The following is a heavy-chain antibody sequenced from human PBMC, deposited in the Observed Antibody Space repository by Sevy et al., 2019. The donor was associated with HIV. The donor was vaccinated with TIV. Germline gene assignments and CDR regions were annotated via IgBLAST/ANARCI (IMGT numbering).Heavy chain of an antibody. CDR3: TRVETVIVVVPAAIPHDY. J-gene: IGHJ4*02. V-gene: IGHV3-49*04. D-gene: IGHD2-2*01. CDR1: GFTFGDYA. CDR2: IRSKAYGGTT. Sequence: GGSLRLSCTASGFTFGDYAMSWVRQAPGKGLEWVGFIRSKAYGGTTEYAASVNGRFTISRDDSKSIAYLQMNRLKTEDTAVYYCTRVETVIVVVPAAIPHDYWGQRTLVTVSS.